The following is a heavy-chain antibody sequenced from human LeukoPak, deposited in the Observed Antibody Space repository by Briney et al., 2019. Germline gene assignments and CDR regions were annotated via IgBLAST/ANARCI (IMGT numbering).Heavy chain of an antibody. D-gene: IGHD3-10*01. Sequence: SETLSLTCAVYGGSFSGYYWSWIRQPPGKGLEWIGEINHSGSINYNPSLKSRVTISVDTSKNQFSLKLSSVTAADTAVYYCARGLNTMVRGVIPTGYYMDVWGKGTTVTVSS. J-gene: IGHJ6*03. CDR1: GGSFSGYY. CDR3: ARGLNTMVRGVIPTGYYMDV. V-gene: IGHV4-34*01. CDR2: INHSGSI.